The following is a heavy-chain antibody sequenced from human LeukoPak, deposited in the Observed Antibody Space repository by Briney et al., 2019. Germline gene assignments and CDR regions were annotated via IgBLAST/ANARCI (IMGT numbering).Heavy chain of an antibody. CDR3: AKGHGYNSY. D-gene: IGHD5-24*01. V-gene: IGHV3-23*01. CDR1: GFTFSSYD. CDR2: ISGSGSST. Sequence: PGGSLRLSCAASGFTFSSYDMSWVRQAPGKGLEWVSAISGSGSSTYYADSVKGRFTISRDNSKSTMYLQMNSLRAEDTAVYYCAKGHGYNSYWGQGTLVTVSS. J-gene: IGHJ4*02.